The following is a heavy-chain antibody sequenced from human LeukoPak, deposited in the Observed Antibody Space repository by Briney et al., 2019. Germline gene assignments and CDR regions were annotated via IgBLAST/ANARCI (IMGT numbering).Heavy chain of an antibody. CDR2: IYYSGST. Sequence: PSETLSLTCTVSGGSVSSGSYYWSWIRQPPGKGLEWIGYIYYSGSTNYSPSLKSRVTISVDTSKNQFSLKLSSVTAADTAVYYCARERYGSGSYDYWGQGTLVTVSS. CDR3: ARERYGSGSYDY. CDR1: GGSVSSGSYY. J-gene: IGHJ4*02. V-gene: IGHV4-61*01. D-gene: IGHD3-10*01.